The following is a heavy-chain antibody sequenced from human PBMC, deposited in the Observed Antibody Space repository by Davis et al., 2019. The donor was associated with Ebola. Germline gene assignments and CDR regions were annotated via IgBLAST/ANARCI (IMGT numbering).Heavy chain of an antibody. Sequence: ASVKVSCKASGYTFTSYYMHWVRQAPGQGLEWMGIINPSGGSTSYAQKFQGRVTMTRDTSISTAYMELSRLRSDDTAVYYCARDLISSGSRNYYYYYGMDVWGQGTTVTVSS. J-gene: IGHJ6*02. V-gene: IGHV1-46*01. CDR1: GYTFTSYY. CDR3: ARDLISSGSRNYYYYYGMDV. CDR2: INPSGGST. D-gene: IGHD3-22*01.